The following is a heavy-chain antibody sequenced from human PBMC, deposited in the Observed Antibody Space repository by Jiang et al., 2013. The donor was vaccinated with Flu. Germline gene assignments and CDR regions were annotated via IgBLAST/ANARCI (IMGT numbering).Heavy chain of an antibody. J-gene: IGHJ3*02. CDR1: GFTFSSYA. CDR3: ARPPGVGATVWRDAFDI. Sequence: VQLLESGGGVVQPGRSLRLSCAASGFTFSSYAMHWVRQAPGKGLEWVAVISYDGSNKYYADSVKGRFTISRDNSKNTLYVQMNSLRAEDTAVYYCARPPGVGATVWRDAFDIWGQGTMVTVSS. D-gene: IGHD1-26*01. CDR2: ISYDGSNK. V-gene: IGHV3-30-3*01.